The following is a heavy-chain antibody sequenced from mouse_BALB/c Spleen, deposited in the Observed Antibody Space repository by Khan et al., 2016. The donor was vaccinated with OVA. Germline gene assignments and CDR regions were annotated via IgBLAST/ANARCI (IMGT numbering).Heavy chain of an antibody. CDR1: GYSITSDYA. V-gene: IGHV3-2*02. D-gene: IGHD1-1*01. Sequence: EVQLQESGPGLVKPSQSLSLTCTVTGYSITSDYAWNWIRQFPGNKLEWMGFISYSGNTNYNPSLKSRFFITRDTSKNQFFLQLNSVTTEDTATYYCARVYGGDFDYWGQGTSLTVSS. CDR2: ISYSGNT. CDR3: ARVYGGDFDY. J-gene: IGHJ2*02.